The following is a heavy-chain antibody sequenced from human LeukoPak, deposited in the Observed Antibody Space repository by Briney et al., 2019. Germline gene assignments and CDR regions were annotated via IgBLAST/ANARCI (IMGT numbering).Heavy chain of an antibody. Sequence: SQTLSLTCAVSGGSISSGGYSWSWIRQPPGKGLEWIGYIYYSGSTNYNPSLKSRVTISVDTSKNQFSLKLSSVTAADTAVYYCARVGEWEKDAFDIWGQGTMVTVSS. D-gene: IGHD1-26*01. CDR2: IYYSGST. CDR3: ARVGEWEKDAFDI. V-gene: IGHV4-30-4*07. CDR1: GGSISSGGYS. J-gene: IGHJ3*02.